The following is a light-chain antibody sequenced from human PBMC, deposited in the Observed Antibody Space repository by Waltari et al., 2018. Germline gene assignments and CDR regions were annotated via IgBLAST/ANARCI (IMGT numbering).Light chain of an antibody. CDR3: QVWDINSDHWV. Sequence: SYVLTQPPSLSLAPGQTATITCGGNNIVRKRVHWYQQEPGQAPIMVVYDDSDRPSGIPERFSGSNSENTATLTIRSVEAGDEADYYCQVWDINSDHWVFGGGTKLTVL. V-gene: IGLV3-21*02. CDR1: NIVRKR. J-gene: IGLJ3*02. CDR2: DDS.